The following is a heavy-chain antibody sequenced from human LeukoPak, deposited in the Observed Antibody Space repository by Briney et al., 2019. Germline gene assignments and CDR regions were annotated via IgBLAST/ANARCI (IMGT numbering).Heavy chain of an antibody. D-gene: IGHD1-26*01. CDR1: GYAISSGYY. Sequence: SETLSLTCAVSGYAISSGYYWGWIRQPPGKGLEWIGSFYPGGSTYYNPSLKSRVTMSVDTSKNQFSLNLSSVTAADTAVYYCARGATRLCPDCWGQGTLVIVSS. CDR3: ARGATRLCPDC. CDR2: FYPGGST. J-gene: IGHJ4*02. V-gene: IGHV4-38-2*01.